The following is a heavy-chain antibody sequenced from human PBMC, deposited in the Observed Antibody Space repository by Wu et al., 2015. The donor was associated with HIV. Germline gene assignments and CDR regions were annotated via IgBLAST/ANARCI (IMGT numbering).Heavy chain of an antibody. CDR1: GGTFSSYA. J-gene: IGHJ3*02. CDR2: IIPIFGTA. Sequence: QVQLVQSGAEVKKPGSSVKVSCKASGGTFSSYAISWVRQAPGQGLEWMGRIIPIFGTANYAQKFQGRVTITADESTSTAYMELSSLRSEDTAVYYCARALTYYYDSSGNDAFDIWGQGTMVTVSS. D-gene: IGHD3-22*01. CDR3: ARALTYYYDSSGNDAFDI. V-gene: IGHV1-69*13.